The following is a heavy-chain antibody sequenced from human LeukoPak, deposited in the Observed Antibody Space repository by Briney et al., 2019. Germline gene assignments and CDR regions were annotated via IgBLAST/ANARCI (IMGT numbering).Heavy chain of an antibody. Sequence: SETLSLTCAVYGGSFSGYYWSWIRQPPGKGLEWIGYIYHSGSTYYNPSLKSRVTISVDRSKNQFSLKLSSVTAADTAVYYCARYDSSLWGAFDIWGQGTMVTVSS. CDR1: GGSFSGYY. CDR2: IYHSGST. J-gene: IGHJ3*02. CDR3: ARYDSSLWGAFDI. V-gene: IGHV4-34*01. D-gene: IGHD3-22*01.